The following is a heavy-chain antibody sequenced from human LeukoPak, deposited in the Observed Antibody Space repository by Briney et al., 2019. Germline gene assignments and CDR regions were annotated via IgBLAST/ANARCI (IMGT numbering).Heavy chain of an antibody. J-gene: IGHJ4*02. CDR3: ARDRPDFWSGYYTGVSY. CDR2: ISSSSTI. D-gene: IGHD3-3*01. V-gene: IGHV3-48*01. CDR1: RFTFSSYS. Sequence: PGGSLRLSCAASRFTFSSYSMNWVRQAPGKGLEWVSYISSSSTIYYADSVKGRFTISRDNAKNSLYLQMNSLRAEDTAVYYCARDRPDFWSGYYTGVSYWGQGTLVTVSS.